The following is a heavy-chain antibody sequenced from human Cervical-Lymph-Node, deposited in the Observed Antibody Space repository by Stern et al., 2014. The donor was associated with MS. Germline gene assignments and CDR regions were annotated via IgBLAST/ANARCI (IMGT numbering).Heavy chain of an antibody. J-gene: IGHJ6*02. D-gene: IGHD1-26*01. Sequence: QMQLVQSGPEVKKPGASVKVSCKGSGYTLTDLYMHWVRQVPGKGLEWMGGFDPEDGETIYAQKFQGRVTMTRDTSTVIGYMELSSLRSADTTLYYCATGGRVEAPTYYSMDVGGRGTAVTVSS. CDR3: ATGGRVEAPTYYSMDV. CDR1: GYTLTDLY. CDR2: FDPEDGET. V-gene: IGHV1-24*01.